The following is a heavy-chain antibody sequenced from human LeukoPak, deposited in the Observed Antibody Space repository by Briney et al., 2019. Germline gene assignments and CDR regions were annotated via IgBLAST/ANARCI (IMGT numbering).Heavy chain of an antibody. V-gene: IGHV4-59*12. CDR2: IYYSGST. CDR3: ARDGYYDSSGYPHPYAFDI. CDR1: GGSISSYY. D-gene: IGHD3-22*01. Sequence: SETLSLTCTVSGGSISSYYWSWIRQPPGKGLEWIGYIYYSGSTNYNPSLKSRVTISLDTSKNQFSLKLSSVTAADTAVYYCARDGYYDSSGYPHPYAFDIWGQGTMVTVSS. J-gene: IGHJ3*02.